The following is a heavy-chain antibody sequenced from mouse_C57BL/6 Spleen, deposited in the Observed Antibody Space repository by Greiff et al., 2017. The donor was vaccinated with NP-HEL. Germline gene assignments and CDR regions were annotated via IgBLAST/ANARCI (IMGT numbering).Heavy chain of an antibody. CDR1: GYTFTEYT. J-gene: IGHJ1*03. V-gene: IGHV1-62-2*01. Sequence: VQLQQSGAELVKPGASVKLSCKASGYTFTEYTIHWVKQRSGQGLEWIGWFYPGSGSIKYNEKFKDKATLTADKSSSTVYMELSRLTSEDSAVYFCARHEDYYGSSYDWYFDVWGTGTTVTVSS. CDR3: ARHEDYYGSSYDWYFDV. CDR2: FYPGSGSI. D-gene: IGHD1-1*01.